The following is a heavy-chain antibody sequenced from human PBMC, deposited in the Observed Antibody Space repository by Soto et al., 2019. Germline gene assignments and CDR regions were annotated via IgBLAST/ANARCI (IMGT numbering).Heavy chain of an antibody. CDR1: GFTFTRYG. D-gene: IGHD2-21*02. CDR2: ISAYNGNT. J-gene: IGHJ4*02. CDR3: ARVRESYCGGDCYPDSFDY. V-gene: IGHV1-18*01. Sequence: ASVKGSFKASGFTFTRYGISWVRQAPGQRPEWMGWISAYNGNTNYAQKLQGRVTMTTDTSTSTAYMELRSLRSDDTAVYYCARVRESYCGGDCYPDSFDYWGQGTLVTVPQ.